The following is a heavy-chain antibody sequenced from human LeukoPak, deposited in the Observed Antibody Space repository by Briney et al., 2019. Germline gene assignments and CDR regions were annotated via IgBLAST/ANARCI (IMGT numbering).Heavy chain of an antibody. CDR3: ARGGSGSAVAGLTENFDY. CDR1: GFTFSSYW. J-gene: IGHJ4*02. Sequence: GGSLRLSCAASGFTFSSYWMHWVRQAPGKGLVWVSRINSDGSSTSYADSVKGRFTISRDNAKNTLYLQMNSLRAEDTAVHYCARGGSGSAVAGLTENFDYWGQGTLVTVSS. D-gene: IGHD6-19*01. V-gene: IGHV3-74*01. CDR2: INSDGSST.